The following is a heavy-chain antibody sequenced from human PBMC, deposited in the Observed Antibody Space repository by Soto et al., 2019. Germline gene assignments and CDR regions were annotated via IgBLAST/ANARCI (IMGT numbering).Heavy chain of an antibody. CDR1: GYTFTSYG. Sequence: QVQLVQSGAEVKKPGASVKVSCKASGYTFTSYGISWVRQAPGQGLEWMGWISAYNGNTNYAQKLQGRVTRTTDTSTGTGNMELRSLRSDDTAVYYCECSYDIVTGYYMVDYWGQGTLVTVSS. J-gene: IGHJ4*02. CDR2: ISAYNGNT. D-gene: IGHD3-9*01. V-gene: IGHV1-18*01. CDR3: ECSYDIVTGYYMVDY.